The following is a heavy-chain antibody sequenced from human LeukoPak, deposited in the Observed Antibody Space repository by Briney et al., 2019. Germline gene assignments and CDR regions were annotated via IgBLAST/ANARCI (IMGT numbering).Heavy chain of an antibody. V-gene: IGHV3-7*03. J-gene: IGHJ4*02. CDR2: IKQDGSEK. D-gene: IGHD1-26*01. CDR1: GLTLSNYW. CDR3: AKDQRVGASDY. Sequence: GGSLRLSCTASGLTLSNYWMIWVRQAPGKGLQWVAKIKQDGSEKYYVDSVKGRFTISRDNAENSLYLQMNSLRAEDTAVYYCAKDQRVGASDYWGQGTLVTVSS.